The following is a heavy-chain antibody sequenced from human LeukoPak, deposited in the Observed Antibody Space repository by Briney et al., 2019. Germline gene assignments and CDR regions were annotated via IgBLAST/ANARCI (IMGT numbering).Heavy chain of an antibody. Sequence: SETLSLTCTVYGGSFSGYYWGWIRQPPGKGLEWIGSIYYSGSTYYNPSLKSRVTISVDTSKNQFSLKLSSVTAADTAVYYCARSPVLLWFGSALDIWGQGTMVTVSS. CDR2: IYYSGST. CDR1: GGSFSGYY. D-gene: IGHD3-10*01. V-gene: IGHV4-39*07. J-gene: IGHJ3*02. CDR3: ARSPVLLWFGSALDI.